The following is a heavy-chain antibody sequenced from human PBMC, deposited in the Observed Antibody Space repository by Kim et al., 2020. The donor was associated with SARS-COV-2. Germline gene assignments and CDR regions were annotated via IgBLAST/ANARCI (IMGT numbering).Heavy chain of an antibody. V-gene: IGHV3-15*01. CDR1: GFTFSNAW. CDR3: TTERGVV. J-gene: IGHJ4*02. D-gene: IGHD3-16*01. CDR2: VKSKTGGGTS. Sequence: GGSLRLSCAASGFTFSNAWMSWVRQVPGKGLEWVCRVKSKTGGGTSEYSAPGRVRFISARDESKDKLYLQRNSLETKATGYYDCTTERGVVWGEETLIA.